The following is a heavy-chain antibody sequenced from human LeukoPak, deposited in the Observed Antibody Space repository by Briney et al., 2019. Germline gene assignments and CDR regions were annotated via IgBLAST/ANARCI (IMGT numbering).Heavy chain of an antibody. Sequence: ASVKVSCKASGYTFTSYDINWVRQATGQGLEWMGWMNPNSGNTGYAQKFQGRVTITRNTSISTAYMELSSLRSEDTAVYYCASGHYDFLYYFDYWGQGTLVTVSS. D-gene: IGHD3-3*01. CDR2: MNPNSGNT. J-gene: IGHJ4*02. CDR3: ASGHYDFLYYFDY. CDR1: GYTFTSYD. V-gene: IGHV1-8*03.